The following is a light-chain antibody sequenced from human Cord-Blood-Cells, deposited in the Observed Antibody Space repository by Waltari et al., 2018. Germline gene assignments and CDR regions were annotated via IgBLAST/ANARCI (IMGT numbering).Light chain of an antibody. V-gene: IGKV1-33*01. Sequence: DIQMTQSPSSLSASVGDRVTITCQTSQDISNYLNWYQQKPGTAPKLLIYDASNLEAALPLRFSGSGSGTDYTFTISSLQPDDLATYYCTQYDNLLNFGGAPKVEL. CDR1: QDISNY. J-gene: IGKJ4*01. CDR3: TQYDNLLN. CDR2: DAS.